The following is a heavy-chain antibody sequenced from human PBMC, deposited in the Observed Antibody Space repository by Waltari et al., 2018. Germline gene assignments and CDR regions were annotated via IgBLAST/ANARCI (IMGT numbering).Heavy chain of an antibody. V-gene: IGHV4-4*07. Sequence: YWIWIRQPPGKGLEWIGRIYTSGSTNYNPSLKSRVTMSVDTSKNQFSLKLSSVTAADTAVYYCARGVRGYSGYGLMDVWGKGTTVTISS. CDR2: IYTSGST. CDR3: ARGVRGYSGYGLMDV. CDR1: Y. J-gene: IGHJ6*03. D-gene: IGHD5-12*01.